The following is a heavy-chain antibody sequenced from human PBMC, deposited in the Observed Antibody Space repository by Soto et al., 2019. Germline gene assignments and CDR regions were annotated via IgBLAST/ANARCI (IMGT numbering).Heavy chain of an antibody. CDR3: AREDGVVGATSAFDY. D-gene: IGHD1-26*01. V-gene: IGHV3-21*01. Sequence: GGSLRLSCAASGFTLTTYTMNWVRQAPGMGLEWVSSINGRGNYKYYTDSVEGRFTISRDNAQNSLYLQMNSLRAEDTAVYYCAREDGVVGATSAFDYWGQGTLVTVSS. J-gene: IGHJ4*02. CDR2: INGRGNYK. CDR1: GFTLTTYT.